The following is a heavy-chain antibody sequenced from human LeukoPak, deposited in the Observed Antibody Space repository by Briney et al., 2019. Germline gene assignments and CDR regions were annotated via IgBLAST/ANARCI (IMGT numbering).Heavy chain of an antibody. CDR1: GYTFTVHF. J-gene: IGHJ4*02. CDR2: SNPNGGDT. Sequence: ASVKVSFKTSGYTFTVHFIHWVRQAPGHGLEWMGWSNPNGGDTNYAQKFQGRVTMTRDTSISTAYMELSRVTFDDTAVYYCAREYSRYSGTYYDYWGQGTLVTVSS. D-gene: IGHD5-12*01. V-gene: IGHV1-2*02. CDR3: AREYSRYSGTYYDY.